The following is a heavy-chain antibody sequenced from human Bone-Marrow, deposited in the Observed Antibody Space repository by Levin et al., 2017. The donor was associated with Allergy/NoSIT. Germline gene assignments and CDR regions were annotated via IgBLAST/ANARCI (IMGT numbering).Heavy chain of an antibody. CDR3: ARGLYFDWPTPNRSRDDAFDI. CDR1: GGSFSGYY. J-gene: IGHJ3*02. D-gene: IGHD3-9*01. V-gene: IGHV4-34*01. CDR2: INHSGST. Sequence: SETLSLTCAVYGGSFSGYYWSWIRQPPGKGLEWIGEINHSGSTNYNPSLKSRVTISVDTSKNQFSLKLSSVTAADTAVYYCARGLYFDWPTPNRSRDDAFDIWGQGTMVTVSS.